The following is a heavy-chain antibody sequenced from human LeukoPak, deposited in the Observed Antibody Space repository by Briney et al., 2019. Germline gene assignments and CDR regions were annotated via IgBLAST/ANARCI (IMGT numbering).Heavy chain of an antibody. CDR1: GFNFSDHY. Sequence: GGSLRLSCTASGFNFSDHYMTWIRQAPGKGLEWVSYISSTGSSMYYAASVRGRFTISRDNANNSLYLHMNSLRAEDTAVYYCARNKRTYVYWGQGVLVTVSS. D-gene: IGHD1/OR15-1a*01. J-gene: IGHJ4*02. CDR3: ARNKRTYVY. CDR2: ISSTGSSM. V-gene: IGHV3-11*01.